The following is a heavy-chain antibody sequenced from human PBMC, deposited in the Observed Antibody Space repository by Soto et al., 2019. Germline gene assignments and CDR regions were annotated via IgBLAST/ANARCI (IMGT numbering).Heavy chain of an antibody. CDR3: AREPTPGDAFDI. V-gene: IGHV3-53*01. D-gene: IGHD2-15*01. Sequence: GGSLRLSCAASGFTVSSNYMSWVRQAPGKWLEWVSVIYSGGSTYYADSVKGRFTISRDNSKNTLYLQMNSLRAEDTAVYYCAREPTPGDAFDIWGQGTMVTVSS. CDR2: IYSGGST. CDR1: GFTVSSNY. J-gene: IGHJ3*02.